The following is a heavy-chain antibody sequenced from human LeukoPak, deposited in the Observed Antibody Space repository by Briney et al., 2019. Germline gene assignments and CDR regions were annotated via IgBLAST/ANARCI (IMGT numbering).Heavy chain of an antibody. CDR3: ASILSGYNHYDY. D-gene: IGHD3-22*01. CDR2: IYYSGST. V-gene: IGHV4-59*01. Sequence: PSETLSLTCTVSGGSISSYYWSWIRQPPGKGLEWIGYIYYSGSTNYNPSLKSPVIISVDTSKNQFSLKLSSVTAADTAVYYCASILSGYNHYDYWGQGTLVTVSS. J-gene: IGHJ4*02. CDR1: GGSISSYY.